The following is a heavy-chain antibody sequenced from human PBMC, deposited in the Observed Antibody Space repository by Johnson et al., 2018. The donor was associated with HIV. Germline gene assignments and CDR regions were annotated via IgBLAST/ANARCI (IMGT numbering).Heavy chain of an antibody. V-gene: IGHV3-30*04. CDR1: GFTFNRYG. Sequence: VQLVESGGGVVQPGRSLRLACVASGFTFNRYGLHWVHQAPGKGLEWVATTSFDERGKHYTDSVKGRFTISRDNSKNTLYLQMNSLRAEDTAVYYCAKVLAGIAAAGTGAFDIWGQGTMVTVSS. CDR3: AKVLAGIAAAGTGAFDI. D-gene: IGHD6-13*01. J-gene: IGHJ3*02. CDR2: TSFDERGK.